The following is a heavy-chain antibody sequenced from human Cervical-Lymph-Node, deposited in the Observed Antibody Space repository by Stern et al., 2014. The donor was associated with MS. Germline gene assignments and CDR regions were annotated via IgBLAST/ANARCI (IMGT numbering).Heavy chain of an antibody. CDR1: RGTFSSYA. Sequence: VQPLESGAEVKKPGSSVKVSCKASRGTFSSYAISWVRQAPGQGLEWMGGLIPIFGTANYAQKFQGRVTITADESTSTAYMELSSLRSEDTAVYYCARGELKEGLVRGMDVWGQGTTVTVSS. CDR2: LIPIFGTA. V-gene: IGHV1-69*01. J-gene: IGHJ6*02. CDR3: ARGELKEGLVRGMDV. D-gene: IGHD1-26*01.